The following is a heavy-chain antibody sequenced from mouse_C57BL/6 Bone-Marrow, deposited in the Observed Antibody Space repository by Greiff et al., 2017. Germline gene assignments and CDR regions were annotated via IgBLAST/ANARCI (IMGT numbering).Heavy chain of an antibody. Sequence: EVNVVESGGDLVKPGGSLKLSCAASGFTFSSYGMSWVRQTPDKRLEWVATISSGGSYTYYPDSVKGRFTISRDNAKNTLYLQMSSLKSEDTAMYYCARPYDFWGQGTLVTVSA. J-gene: IGHJ3*01. V-gene: IGHV5-6*01. D-gene: IGHD2-4*01. CDR1: GFTFSSYG. CDR3: ARPYDF. CDR2: ISSGGSYT.